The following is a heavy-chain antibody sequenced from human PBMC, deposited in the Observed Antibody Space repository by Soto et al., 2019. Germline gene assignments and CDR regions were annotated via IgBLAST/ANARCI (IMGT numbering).Heavy chain of an antibody. D-gene: IGHD3-22*01. CDR2: IYYSGST. CDR1: GGSISGYY. CDR3: ARGASAYYYDSSGYFDD. V-gene: IGHV4-59*01. Sequence: SETLSLTCTVSGGSISGYYWSWIRQPPGKGLEWIGYIYYSGSTNYNPSLKSRVTISVDTSKNQFSLKLSSVTAADTAVYYCARGASAYYYDSSGYFDDWGQGTLVTVS. J-gene: IGHJ4*02.